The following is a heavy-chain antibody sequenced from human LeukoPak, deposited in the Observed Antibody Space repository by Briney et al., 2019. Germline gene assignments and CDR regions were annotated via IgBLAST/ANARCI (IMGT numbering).Heavy chain of an antibody. J-gene: IGHJ3*02. Sequence: PGGSLRLSCAASGFTFSNYGMHWGRHAPGKGLEWVGVIYDDGSNEYYAEFVKGRFTISRDNSKNTLYLQMYSLRAEDTAVYFCAKDQGIAVAGTDDAFDIWGQGTRVTVSS. CDR1: GFTFSNYG. D-gene: IGHD6-19*01. CDR3: AKDQGIAVAGTDDAFDI. CDR2: IYDDGSNE. V-gene: IGHV3-30*18.